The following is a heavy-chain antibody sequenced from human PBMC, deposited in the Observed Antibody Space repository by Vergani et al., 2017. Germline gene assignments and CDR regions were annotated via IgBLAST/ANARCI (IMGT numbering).Heavy chain of an antibody. V-gene: IGHV1-69*12. CDR2: IIPIFGTA. CDR3: ARTGYCSGGSCYSDNWFDP. Sequence: QVQLVQSGAEVKKPGSSVKVSCKASGGTFSSYAISWVRQAPGQGLEWMGGIIPIFGTANYAQKFQGRVTITADESTSTAYMELSSLRSEDTAVYYCARTGYCSGGSCYSDNWFDPWGRGTLVTVSS. CDR1: GGTFSSYA. D-gene: IGHD2-15*01. J-gene: IGHJ5*02.